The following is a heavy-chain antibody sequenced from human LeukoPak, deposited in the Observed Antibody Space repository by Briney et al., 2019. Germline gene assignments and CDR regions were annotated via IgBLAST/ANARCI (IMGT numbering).Heavy chain of an antibody. CDR1: GGSFSGYY. D-gene: IGHD1-26*01. CDR3: ARGGAGGIVGATNENYYYGMDV. CDR2: INHSGST. J-gene: IGHJ6*02. V-gene: IGHV4-34*01. Sequence: SETLSLTCAVYGGSFSGYYWSWIRQPPGKGLEWIGEINHSGSTNYNPSLKSRVTISVDTSKNQFSLKLSSVTAEDTAVYYCARGGAGGIVGATNENYYYGMDVWGQGTTVTVSS.